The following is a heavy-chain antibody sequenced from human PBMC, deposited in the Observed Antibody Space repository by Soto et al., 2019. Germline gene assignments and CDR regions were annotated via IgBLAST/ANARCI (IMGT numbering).Heavy chain of an antibody. Sequence: PAGSLRLSCAASGFTFSSYAMSWVRQAPGKGLEWVSAISGSGGSTYYADSVKGRFTISRDSSKNTLYLQMNSLRAEDTAVYYCAKGNSWSPALVLDIWGQGTMVTVSS. V-gene: IGHV3-23*01. CDR3: AKGNSWSPALVLDI. D-gene: IGHD1-7*01. CDR2: ISGSGGST. CDR1: GFTFSSYA. J-gene: IGHJ3*02.